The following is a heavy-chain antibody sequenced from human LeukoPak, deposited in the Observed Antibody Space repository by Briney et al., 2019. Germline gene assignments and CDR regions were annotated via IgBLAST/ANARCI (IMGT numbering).Heavy chain of an antibody. V-gene: IGHV3-15*01. J-gene: IGHJ3*02. CDR3: TTRYCHGASCYDDAFDI. CDR2: IKRKTDDGRI. Sequence: PGGSLRLSCAASGFSFSDTWMIWVRQAPGKGLEWVGRIKRKTDDGRIDYAAPVKGRFSISRDDSTNKLYLQMNSLKIEDTAVYYCTTRYCHGASCYDDAFDIWGQGTMVTVSS. D-gene: IGHD2-2*01. CDR1: GFSFSDTW.